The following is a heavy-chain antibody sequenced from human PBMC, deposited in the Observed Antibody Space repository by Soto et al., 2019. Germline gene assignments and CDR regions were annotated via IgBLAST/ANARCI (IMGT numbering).Heavy chain of an antibody. V-gene: IGHV3-23*01. D-gene: IGHD3-10*01. CDR1: GFTFSSYA. Sequence: EVQLLESGGGLVQPGGSLRLSCAASGFTFSSYAMSWVRQAPGKGLEWVSAISGSGGSTYYADSVKGRFTISRDNSKNTQYLQMNSLRAEVTAVYYCAKDKVILWFGELFAFDIWVHGTMVTVSS. CDR2: ISGSGGST. CDR3: AKDKVILWFGELFAFDI. J-gene: IGHJ3*02.